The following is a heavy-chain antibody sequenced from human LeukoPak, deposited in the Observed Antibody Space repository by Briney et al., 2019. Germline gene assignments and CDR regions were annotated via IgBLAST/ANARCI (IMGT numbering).Heavy chain of an antibody. CDR1: GFTFSSHG. V-gene: IGHV3-30*02. D-gene: IGHD3-3*01. J-gene: IGHJ4*02. Sequence: GGSLRLSCAASGFTFSSHGMHWVRQAPGKGLEWVSFIRRDGSNQYYAESVKGRFTISRDNSKNTLDLQMGSLRVEDTAVFYCTKAYDSWIGSFYDYWGRGTQVTVSS. CDR2: IRRDGSNQ. CDR3: TKAYDSWIGSFYDY.